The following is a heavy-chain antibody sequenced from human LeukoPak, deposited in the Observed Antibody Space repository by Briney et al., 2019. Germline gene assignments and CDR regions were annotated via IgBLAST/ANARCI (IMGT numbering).Heavy chain of an antibody. CDR3: ARMAYSYGYYYYYGMDV. CDR2: IIPIFGTA. CDR1: GGTFSSYA. J-gene: IGHJ6*02. D-gene: IGHD5-18*01. V-gene: IGHV1-69*01. Sequence: ASVKVSCKASGGTFSSYAISWVRQAPGRGLEWMGGIIPIFGTANYAQKFQGRVTITADESTSTAYMELSSLRSEDTAVYYCARMAYSYGYYYYYGMDVWGQGTTVTVS.